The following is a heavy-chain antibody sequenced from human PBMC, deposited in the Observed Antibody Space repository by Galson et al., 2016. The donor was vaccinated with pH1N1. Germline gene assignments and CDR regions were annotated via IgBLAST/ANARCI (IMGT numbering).Heavy chain of an antibody. CDR1: GFTFTSYA. CDR2: ILYDGTNE. J-gene: IGHJ4*02. V-gene: IGHV3-30*04. D-gene: IGHD2-2*01. CDR3: ARHRPRPVVVPAAASD. Sequence: SLRLSCAASGFTFTSYAMHWVRQAPGKGLEWVAVILYDGTNEYYADSVKGRFTISRDKTQSTVYLQMNSLRTEDTAVYYCARHRPRPVVVPAAASDWGQGTLVTVSS.